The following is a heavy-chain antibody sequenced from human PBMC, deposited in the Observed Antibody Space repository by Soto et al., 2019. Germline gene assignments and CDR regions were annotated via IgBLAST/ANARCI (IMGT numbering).Heavy chain of an antibody. D-gene: IGHD3-16*01. Sequence: GGSLRLSCAASGFTFSSYGMHWVRQAPGKGLEWVAVIWYDGSNKYYADSVKGRFTISRDNSKNTLYLQMNSLRAEDTAVYYCAREWGGLARGDYYYYGMDVWGQGTTVTVSS. J-gene: IGHJ6*02. CDR2: IWYDGSNK. CDR1: GFTFSSYG. CDR3: AREWGGLARGDYYYYGMDV. V-gene: IGHV3-33*01.